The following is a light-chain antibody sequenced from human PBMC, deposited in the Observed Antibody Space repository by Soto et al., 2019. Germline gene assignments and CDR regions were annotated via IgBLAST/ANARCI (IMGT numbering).Light chain of an antibody. V-gene: IGLV2-14*01. CDR2: EVT. Sequence: QSALTQPASVSGSPGQSITISCTGTSTDVNGHNYVSWYQQHPGKAPKVIIYEVTNRPSGISHRFSGSKSGNTASLTISGLQAEDEADYSCCSYTSGTSVFGTGTKLTVL. J-gene: IGLJ1*01. CDR3: CSYTSGTSV. CDR1: STDVNGHNY.